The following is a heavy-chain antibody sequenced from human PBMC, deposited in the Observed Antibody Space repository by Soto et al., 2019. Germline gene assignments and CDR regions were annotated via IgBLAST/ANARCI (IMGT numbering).Heavy chain of an antibody. CDR1: GFTFSSYA. J-gene: IGHJ6*02. CDR2: ISGSGGST. V-gene: IGHV3-23*01. Sequence: GGSLRLSCAASGFTFSSYAMSWVRQAPGKGLEWVPAISGSGGSTYYADSVKGRFTISRDNSKNTLYLQMNSLRAEDTAVYYCAKWSVAGHPLIYYYGMDVWGQGTTVTVSS. CDR3: AKWSVAGHPLIYYYGMDV. D-gene: IGHD6-19*01.